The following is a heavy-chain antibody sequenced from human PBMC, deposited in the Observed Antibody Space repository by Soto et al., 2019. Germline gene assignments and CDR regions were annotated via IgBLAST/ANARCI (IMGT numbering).Heavy chain of an antibody. CDR1: GFTFGIYA. V-gene: IGHV3-23*01. CDR3: XRTYYYDSTGYYRTFDY. Sequence: GGSLRLSCAASGFTFGIYAMSWVRLAPGKGLEWVSVAGPSGSSTFYADSVRGRFTISRDNVENTLYLQMNSLRVADTALYFCXRTYYYDSTGYYRTFDYWGQGTLVTVSS. D-gene: IGHD3-22*01. J-gene: IGHJ4*02. CDR2: AGPSGSST.